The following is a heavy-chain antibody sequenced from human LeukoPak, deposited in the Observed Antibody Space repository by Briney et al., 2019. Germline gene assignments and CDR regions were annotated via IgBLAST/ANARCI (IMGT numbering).Heavy chain of an antibody. V-gene: IGHV4-34*01. Sequence: PSETLSLTCVVYGGSFSGYYWSWIRQPPGKGLEWIGEINHSGSTNYNPSLKSRVTISVDTSKNQFSLKLSSVTAADTAVYYCARGPAYYYDSSGYYFDYWGQGTLVTVSS. CDR3: ARGPAYYYDSSGYYFDY. CDR1: GGSFSGYY. D-gene: IGHD3-22*01. CDR2: INHSGST. J-gene: IGHJ4*02.